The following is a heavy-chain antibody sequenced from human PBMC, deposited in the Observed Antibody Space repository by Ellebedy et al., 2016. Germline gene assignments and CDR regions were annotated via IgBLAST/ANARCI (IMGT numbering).Heavy chain of an antibody. CDR2: MFYTGST. CDR3: ARGGSRYDDNSGYYFYFDY. D-gene: IGHD3-22*01. J-gene: IGHJ4*02. Sequence: SETLSLTYTVSGGSISRYYWNWIRQSPGKGLEWIGYMFYTGSTNYNPSLKSRVTISVDTSRNQFSLELTSVTAADTAMYYCARGGSRYDDNSGYYFYFDYWGQGTLVTVSS. CDR1: GGSISRYY. V-gene: IGHV4-59*08.